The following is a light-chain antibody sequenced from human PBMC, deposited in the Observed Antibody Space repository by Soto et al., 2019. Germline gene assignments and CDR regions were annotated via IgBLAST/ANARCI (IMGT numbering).Light chain of an antibody. V-gene: IGKV1-5*03. Sequence: DIQMTQSPSTLSASVGDRVTITCRASQSISSWLAWYQQKPGKAPKLLIYKASSLESGVPSRFSGSGSGTEFTLTISSLHPDDFATYCCQQYNSYSWTFGQGTKVDIK. CDR2: KAS. J-gene: IGKJ1*01. CDR3: QQYNSYSWT. CDR1: QSISSW.